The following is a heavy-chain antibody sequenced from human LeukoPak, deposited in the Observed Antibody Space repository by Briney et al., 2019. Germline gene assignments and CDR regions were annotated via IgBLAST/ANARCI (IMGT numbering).Heavy chain of an antibody. CDR1: GFTFSSYG. CDR3: AKDPGSSWYYFDY. Sequence: GGSLRLSCAASGFTFSSYGMHWVRQAPGKGLEWVAVISYDGSNKYYADSVKGRFTISRVNSKNTLYLQMNSLRAEDTAVYYCAKDPGSSWYYFDYWGQGTLVTVSS. V-gene: IGHV3-30*18. D-gene: IGHD6-13*01. J-gene: IGHJ4*02. CDR2: ISYDGSNK.